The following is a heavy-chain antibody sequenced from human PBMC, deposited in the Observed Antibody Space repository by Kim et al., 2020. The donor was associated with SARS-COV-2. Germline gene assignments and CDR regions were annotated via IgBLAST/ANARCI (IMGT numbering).Heavy chain of an antibody. CDR3: ARVSSIGRELWVDY. J-gene: IGHJ4*02. CDR2: INWNGGST. V-gene: IGHV3-20*04. Sequence: GGSLRLSCAASGFTFDDYGMSWVRQAPGKGLEWVSGINWNGGSTGYADSVKGRFTISRDNAKNSLYLQMNSLRAEDTALYYCARVSSIGRELWVDYWGQGTLVTVSS. D-gene: IGHD1-26*01. CDR1: GFTFDDYG.